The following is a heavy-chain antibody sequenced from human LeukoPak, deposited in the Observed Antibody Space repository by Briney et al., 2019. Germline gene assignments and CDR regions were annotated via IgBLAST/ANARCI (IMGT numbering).Heavy chain of an antibody. D-gene: IGHD2-15*01. CDR3: ARAPIGRYCSGGSCYLNLYYFDY. V-gene: IGHV1-8*01. CDR1: GYTFTSYD. CDR2: MNPNSGNT. J-gene: IGHJ4*02. Sequence: GASVKVSCKASGYTFTSYDINWVRQATGQGLEWMGWMNPNSGNTGYAQKFQGRGTMTRNTSIRAAYMELSSLRSEDTAVYYCARAPIGRYCSGGSCYLNLYYFDYWGQGTLVTVSS.